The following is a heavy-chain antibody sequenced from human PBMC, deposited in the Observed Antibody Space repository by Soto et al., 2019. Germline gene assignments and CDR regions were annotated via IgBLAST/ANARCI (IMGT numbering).Heavy chain of an antibody. CDR3: ARIRLEHATYAGMDV. CDR2: IDWDDDK. Sequence: SGPTLVNPTQTLTLTCTFSGFSLSTSGMCVSWIRQPPGKALEWLALIDWDDDKYYSTSLKTRLTISKDTSKNQVVLTMTNMDPVDTATYYCARIRLEHATYAGMDVWGQGTTVTVSS. CDR1: GFSLSTSGMC. V-gene: IGHV2-70*01. J-gene: IGHJ6*02. D-gene: IGHD3-16*01.